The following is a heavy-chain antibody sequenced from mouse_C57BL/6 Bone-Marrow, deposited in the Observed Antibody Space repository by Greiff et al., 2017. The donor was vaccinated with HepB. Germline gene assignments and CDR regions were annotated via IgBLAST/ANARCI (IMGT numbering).Heavy chain of an antibody. CDR1: GFTFTDYF. Sequence: DVKLQESGGGLVQPGGSLSLSCAASGFTFTDYFMSWVRQPPGTALEWLGFIRNKANGYTTEYSASVMGRFTISRDNSHSILYLQMNALRAEDSATYYCARYIGWVFAYWGQGTLVTVSA. V-gene: IGHV7-3*01. D-gene: IGHD3-2*02. J-gene: IGHJ3*01. CDR3: ARYIGWVFAY. CDR2: IRNKANGYTT.